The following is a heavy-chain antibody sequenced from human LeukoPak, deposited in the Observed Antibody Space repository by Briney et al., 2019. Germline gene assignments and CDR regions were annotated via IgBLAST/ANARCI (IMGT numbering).Heavy chain of an antibody. CDR1: GYTFTSYY. CDR3: ATTMAGFDY. Sequence: ASVKFSCKASGYTFTSYYMHWVRQAPGQGLEWMGWINPNSGATNYAQSFQGRVTMTRDTSISTAYMELSRLRSDDTAVYYCATTMAGFDYWGQGTLVTVSS. J-gene: IGHJ4*02. CDR2: INPNSGAT. D-gene: IGHD3-10*01. V-gene: IGHV1-2*02.